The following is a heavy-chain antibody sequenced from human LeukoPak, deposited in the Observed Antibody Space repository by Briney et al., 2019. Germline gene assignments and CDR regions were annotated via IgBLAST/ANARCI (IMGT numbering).Heavy chain of an antibody. CDR1: GYTFTGYY. V-gene: IGHV1-2*02. Sequence: ASVTQSCKASGYTFTGYYMHWVRQAPGQGLEWMGWINPNSGGTNYAQKFQGRVTMTRDTSISTAYMELSRLRSDDTAVYYCARDRIVVVVAATYWFDPWGKGTLVTVSS. CDR2: INPNSGGT. J-gene: IGHJ5*02. D-gene: IGHD2-15*01. CDR3: ARDRIVVVVAATYWFDP.